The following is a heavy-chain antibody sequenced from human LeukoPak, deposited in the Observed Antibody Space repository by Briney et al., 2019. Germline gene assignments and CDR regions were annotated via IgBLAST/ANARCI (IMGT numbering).Heavy chain of an antibody. CDR1: GGSFSGYY. Sequence: SETLSLTCAVYGGSFSGYYWSWIRQRPGKGLEWIGEINHSGSTNYNPSLKSRVTISVDTSKNQFSLKLSSVTAADTAVYYCARNGGEQQLVFDYWGQGTLVTVSS. V-gene: IGHV4-34*01. D-gene: IGHD6-13*01. CDR2: INHSGST. CDR3: ARNGGEQQLVFDY. J-gene: IGHJ4*02.